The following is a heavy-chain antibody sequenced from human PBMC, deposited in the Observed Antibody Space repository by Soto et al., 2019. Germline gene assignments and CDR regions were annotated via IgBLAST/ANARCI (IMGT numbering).Heavy chain of an antibody. CDR3: RRDTFGIRDT. D-gene: IGHD3-16*01. CDR2: INPAGTIT. Sequence: MQMVESGGGSVQPGGSLRVSCAASGCPFSHYCMHWVRQTPGQGLVWVARINPAGTITNYANSVEGRFTISTDNADSALLLQTNRVSAEDTVIYSGRRDTFGIRDTWGQGKGVNVSS. V-gene: IGHV3-74*01. CDR1: GCPFSHYC. J-gene: IGHJ5*02.